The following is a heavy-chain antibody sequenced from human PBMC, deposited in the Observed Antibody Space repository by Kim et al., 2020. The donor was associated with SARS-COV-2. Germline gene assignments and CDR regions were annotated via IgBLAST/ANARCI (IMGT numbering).Heavy chain of an antibody. D-gene: IGHD1-26*01. CDR2: INAGNGNT. V-gene: IGHV1-3*01. CDR3: AREGGWELPNQYYFDY. CDR1: GYTFTSYA. Sequence: ASVKVSCKASGYTFTSYAMHWVRQAPGQRLEWMGWINAGNGNTKYSQKFQGRVTITRDTSASTAYMELSSLRSEDTAVYYCAREGGWELPNQYYFDYWGQGTLVTVSS. J-gene: IGHJ4*02.